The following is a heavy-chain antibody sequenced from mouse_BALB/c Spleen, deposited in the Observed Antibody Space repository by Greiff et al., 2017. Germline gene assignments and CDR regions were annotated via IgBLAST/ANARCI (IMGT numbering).Heavy chain of an antibody. CDR3: ARSLYYDYDDAMDY. Sequence: VQLQQSGAELAKPGASVKMSCKASGYTFTSYWMHWVNQRPGQGLEWIGYINPSTGYTEYNQKFKDKATLTADKSSSTAYMQLSSLTSEDSAVYYCARSLYYDYDDAMDYWGQGTSVTVSS. CDR1: GYTFTSYW. V-gene: IGHV1-7*01. CDR2: INPSTGYT. D-gene: IGHD2-4*01. J-gene: IGHJ4*01.